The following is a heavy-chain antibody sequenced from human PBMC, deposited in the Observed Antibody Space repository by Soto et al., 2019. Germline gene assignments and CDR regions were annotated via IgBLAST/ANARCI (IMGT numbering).Heavy chain of an antibody. CDR2: IYYTGST. CDR3: ARHLDYYDSSSYFDN. Sequence: SEPLSLTCTVSGGSISSTSSYWGRIRQPPGKGLEWIATIYYTGSTYYNPSLKSRVTISVDTSENQFSLKLYSVTAADTAVFYCARHLDYYDSSSYFDNWGQGTLVTVSS. V-gene: IGHV4-39*01. CDR1: GGSISSTSSY. J-gene: IGHJ4*02. D-gene: IGHD3-22*01.